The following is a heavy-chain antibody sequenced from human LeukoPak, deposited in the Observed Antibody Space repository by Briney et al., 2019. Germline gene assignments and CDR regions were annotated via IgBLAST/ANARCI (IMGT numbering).Heavy chain of an antibody. D-gene: IGHD3-22*01. CDR1: GGSISSSSYY. CDR2: IYYSGST. Sequence: TSETLSLTCTVSGGSISSSSYYWGWIRQPPGKGLEWIGSIYYSGSTYSNPSLKSRVTISVDTSKNQFSLKLSSVTAADTAVYYCASSSGYYYAFDYWGQGTLITVSS. V-gene: IGHV4-39*01. CDR3: ASSSGYYYAFDY. J-gene: IGHJ4*02.